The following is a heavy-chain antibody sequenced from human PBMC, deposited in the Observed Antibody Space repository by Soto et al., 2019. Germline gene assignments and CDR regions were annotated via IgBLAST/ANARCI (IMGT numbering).Heavy chain of an antibody. J-gene: IGHJ4*02. CDR2: ISAHNGNT. CDR1: GYVYTTYA. D-gene: IGHD1-1*01. Sequence: QVHLVQFGAEVKKPGASVKVSCKGSGYVYTTYAITWVRQAPGQGLEWMGWISAHNGNTNYAQKLQGRVTVPRDSSTSTAYRELRNLRSDATALYYCARGRYGDYWGQGALVTVSS. V-gene: IGHV1-18*01. CDR3: ARGRYGDY.